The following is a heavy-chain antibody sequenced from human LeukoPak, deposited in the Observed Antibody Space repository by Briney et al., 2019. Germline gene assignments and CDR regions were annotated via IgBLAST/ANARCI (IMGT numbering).Heavy chain of an antibody. V-gene: IGHV4-59*01. D-gene: IGHD4-17*01. CDR1: GGSISSYY. Sequence: SETLSLTCTVSGGSISSYYWSWIRQPPGKGLERIGYIYYSGSTNYNPSLKSRVTISVDTSKNQFSLKLSSVTAADTAVYYCASSGDHYYYYGMDVWGQGTTVTVSS. CDR2: IYYSGST. J-gene: IGHJ6*02. CDR3: ASSGDHYYYYGMDV.